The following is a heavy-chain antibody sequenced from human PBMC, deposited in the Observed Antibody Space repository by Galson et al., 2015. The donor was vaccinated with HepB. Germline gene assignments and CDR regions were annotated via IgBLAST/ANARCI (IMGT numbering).Heavy chain of an antibody. V-gene: IGHV3-30*18. CDR3: AKDGPLAAAGTPDIYYYYYYYMDV. CDR1: GFTFSSYG. J-gene: IGHJ6*03. CDR2: ISYDGSNK. D-gene: IGHD6-13*01. Sequence: SLRLSCAASGFTFSSYGMHWVRQAPGKGLEWVAVISYDGSNKYYADSVKGRFTISRDNSKNTLYLQMNSLKAEDTAVYYCAKDGPLAAAGTPDIYYYYYYYMDVWGKGTTVTVSS.